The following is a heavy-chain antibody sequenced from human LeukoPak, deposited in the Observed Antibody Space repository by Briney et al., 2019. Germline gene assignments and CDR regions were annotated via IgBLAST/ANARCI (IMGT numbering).Heavy chain of an antibody. CDR3: AGDPPWGDYVWGSYRPPFDY. CDR2: ISAYNGNT. Sequence: EASVKVSCKASGYTFTSYGISWVRQAPGQGLEWMGWISAYNGNTNYAQKLQGRVTMTTDTSTSTAYMELRSLRSDDTAVYYCAGDPPWGDYVWGSYRPPFDYWGQGTLVTVSS. V-gene: IGHV1-18*01. J-gene: IGHJ4*02. D-gene: IGHD3-16*02. CDR1: GYTFTSYG.